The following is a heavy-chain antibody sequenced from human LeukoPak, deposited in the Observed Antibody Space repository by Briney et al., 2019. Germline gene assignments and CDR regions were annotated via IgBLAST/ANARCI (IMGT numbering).Heavy chain of an antibody. V-gene: IGHV3-7*01. D-gene: IGHD2-2*01. Sequence: PGGSLRLSCAASGFTFSSYWMSWVRQAPGKGLEWVANIKQDGSEKYYVDSAKGRFTISRDNAKNSLYLQMNSLRAEDTAVYYCARGARAAAFDYWGQGTLVTVSS. CDR1: GFTFSSYW. J-gene: IGHJ4*02. CDR3: ARGARAAAFDY. CDR2: IKQDGSEK.